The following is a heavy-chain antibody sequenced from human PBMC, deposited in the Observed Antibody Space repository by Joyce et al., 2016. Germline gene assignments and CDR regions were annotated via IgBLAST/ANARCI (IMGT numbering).Heavy chain of an antibody. CDR2: LYESGSA. Sequence: EVQLVESGGGLIQPGGSLRLSCVASGFTVSGNYMYWVRQAPGKRLECVSVLYESGSAYYADSVKGRFTISRDKSRNTLHLQMNSLRAEDTALYYCASQGSGWYDGDYWGQGTLVTVSS. D-gene: IGHD6-19*01. CDR3: ASQGSGWYDGDY. J-gene: IGHJ4*02. CDR1: GFTVSGNY. V-gene: IGHV3-53*01.